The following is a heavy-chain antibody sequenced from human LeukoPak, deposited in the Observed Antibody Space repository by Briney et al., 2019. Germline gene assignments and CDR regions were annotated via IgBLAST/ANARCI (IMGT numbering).Heavy chain of an antibody. Sequence: PSETLSLTCAVYGGSFSGYYWSWIRQPPGKGLEWIGEINHSGSINYNPSLKSRVTISVDTSKDQFSLKLSSVTAADTAVYYCARAYCSSTSCHYYYYGMDVWGQGTTVTVSS. J-gene: IGHJ6*02. CDR2: INHSGSI. D-gene: IGHD2-2*01. CDR1: GGSFSGYY. V-gene: IGHV4-34*01. CDR3: ARAYCSSTSCHYYYYGMDV.